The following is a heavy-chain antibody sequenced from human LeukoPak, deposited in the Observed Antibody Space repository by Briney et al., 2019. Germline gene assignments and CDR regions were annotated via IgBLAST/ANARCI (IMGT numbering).Heavy chain of an antibody. Sequence: GGSLRLSCAASGFTVSSNSMSWVRQAPGKGLEWVSVIYSGGSTYYADSVKGRFTISRDNSKNTLYLQMNSLRAEDTAVYYCARELVVDTAMGSLQDWGQGTLVTVSS. D-gene: IGHD5-18*01. CDR2: IYSGGST. J-gene: IGHJ4*02. V-gene: IGHV3-53*01. CDR1: GFTVSSNS. CDR3: ARELVVDTAMGSLQD.